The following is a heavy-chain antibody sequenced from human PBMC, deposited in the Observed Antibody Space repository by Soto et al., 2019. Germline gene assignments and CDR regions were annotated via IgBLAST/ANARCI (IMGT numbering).Heavy chain of an antibody. V-gene: IGHV5-10-1*01. Sequence: PGESLKISCKGSGYSFTSYWISWVRQMPGKGLEWMGRIDPSDSYTNYSPSFQGHVTISADKSISTAYLQWSSLKASDTAMYYCARLGQQLVTRYYYYGMDVWGQGTTGTVAS. CDR1: GYSFTSYW. J-gene: IGHJ6*02. D-gene: IGHD6-13*01. CDR3: ARLGQQLVTRYYYYGMDV. CDR2: IDPSDSYT.